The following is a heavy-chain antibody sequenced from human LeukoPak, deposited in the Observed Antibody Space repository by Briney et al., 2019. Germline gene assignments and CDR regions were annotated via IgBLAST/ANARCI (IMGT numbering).Heavy chain of an antibody. CDR2: IYHSGST. CDR1: GGSISSDGYY. J-gene: IGHJ4*02. V-gene: IGHV4-30-2*01. D-gene: IGHD4-11*01. CDR3: ARTYSNSYFDY. Sequence: TASETLSLTCTVPGGSISSDGYYWSWIRQPPGRGLEWIGYIYHSGSTYYNPSLKSRVTISVDRSKNQFSLKLSSVTAADTAVYYCARTYSNSYFDYWGQGTLVTVSS.